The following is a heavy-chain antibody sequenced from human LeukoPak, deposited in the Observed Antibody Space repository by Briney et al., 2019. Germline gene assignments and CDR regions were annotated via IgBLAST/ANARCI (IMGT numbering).Heavy chain of an antibody. CDR3: ARHRHLYCSSTSCYEGFDY. CDR1: GYSFTSYW. D-gene: IGHD2-2*01. J-gene: IGHJ4*02. CDR2: IYPGDSDT. V-gene: IGHV5-51*01. Sequence: GESLKISCKGSGYSFTSYWIGWVRQMPGKGLEWMGIIYPGDSDTRYSPSFQGQVTISADKSISTAYLQWSSLKASDTAMYYCARHRHLYCSSTSCYEGFDYWGQGTLVTVSS.